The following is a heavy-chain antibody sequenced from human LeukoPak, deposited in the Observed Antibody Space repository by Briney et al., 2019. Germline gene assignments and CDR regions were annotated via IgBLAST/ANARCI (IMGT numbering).Heavy chain of an antibody. CDR1: GGSISSSSYY. CDR3: ARRSSSWYPGWFDP. V-gene: IGHV4-39*01. D-gene: IGHD6-13*01. CDR2: IYYSGST. Sequence: SETLSLTCTVSGGSISSSSYYWGWNRQPPGTGLEWIGSIYYSGSTYYNPSLKSRVTISVDTSKNQFSLKLSSVTAADTAVYYCARRSSSWYPGWFDPWGQGTLVTVSS. J-gene: IGHJ5*02.